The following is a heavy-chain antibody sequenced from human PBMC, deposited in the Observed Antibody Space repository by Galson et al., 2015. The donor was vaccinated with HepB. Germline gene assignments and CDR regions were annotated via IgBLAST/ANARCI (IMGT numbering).Heavy chain of an antibody. J-gene: IGHJ5*02. CDR1: GFTFDDYA. D-gene: IGHD6-19*01. Sequence: SLRLSCAASGFTFDDYAMHWVRQAPGKGLEWVSGISWNSGSIGYGDSVKGRFTISRDNAKNSLYLQMNSLRVEDTALYYCAKDTARWLVGPVGPWGQGPLVTVSS. CDR2: ISWNSGSI. V-gene: IGHV3-9*01. CDR3: AKDTARWLVGPVGP.